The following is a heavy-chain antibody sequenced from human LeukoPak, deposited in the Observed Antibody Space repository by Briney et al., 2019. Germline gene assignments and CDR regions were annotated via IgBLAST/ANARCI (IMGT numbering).Heavy chain of an antibody. V-gene: IGHV1-46*01. J-gene: IGHJ6*02. CDR3: ALSSGWFGISYYYYYYGMDV. Sequence: GASVKVSCKASGYTFTINHIHWVRQAPGQRLEWMGVINPSGDSTTYAQNFQGRVTMTRDTSTSTVYMELRSLRSEDTAVYYCALSSGWFGISYYYYYYGMDVWGQGTTVTVSS. CDR1: GYTFTINH. CDR2: INPSGDST. D-gene: IGHD6-19*01.